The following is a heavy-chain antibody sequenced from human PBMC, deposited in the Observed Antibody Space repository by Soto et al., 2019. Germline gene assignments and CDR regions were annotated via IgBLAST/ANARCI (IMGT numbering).Heavy chain of an antibody. CDR2: VTANGGRT. CDR1: GLTFTPYA. V-gene: IGHV3-23*01. D-gene: IGHD3-16*02. CDR3: AKNQERELPRVIDF. Sequence: GGSLRLSCAASGLTFTPYAMTWVRQAPGKGLEWVSSVTANGGRTYYADSVRGRFTISRDSSKNTLYLQMISLRAEDTALYYCAKNQERELPRVIDFWGQGTLVTVSS. J-gene: IGHJ4*02.